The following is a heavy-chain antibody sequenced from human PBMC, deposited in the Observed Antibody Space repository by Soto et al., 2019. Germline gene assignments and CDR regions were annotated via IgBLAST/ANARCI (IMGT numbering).Heavy chain of an antibody. Sequence: GGSLRLSCAASGFTFSSYAMSWVRQAPGKGLEWVSAISGSGGSTYYADSVKGRFTISRDNSKNTLYLQMNSLRAEDTAVDCCAKDGLTGDAFDIWGQGTMVTVSS. CDR3: AKDGLTGDAFDI. V-gene: IGHV3-23*01. CDR1: GFTFSSYA. D-gene: IGHD7-27*01. CDR2: ISGSGGST. J-gene: IGHJ3*02.